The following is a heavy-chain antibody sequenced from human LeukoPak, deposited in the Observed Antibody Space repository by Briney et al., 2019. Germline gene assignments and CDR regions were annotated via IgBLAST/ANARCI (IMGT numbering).Heavy chain of an antibody. CDR2: IYPGDSDI. CDR3: ARPRGIAAAGSLGYFDL. J-gene: IGHJ2*01. V-gene: IGHV5-51*01. D-gene: IGHD6-13*01. Sequence: LGESLKISCKGSGYSFTSYWIGWVRQMPGKGQEWMAIIYPGDSDIRYSPSFQGQVTISADTSISTAYLQWSSLKASDTAMYYCARPRGIAAAGSLGYFDLWGRGTLVTVSS. CDR1: GYSFTSYW.